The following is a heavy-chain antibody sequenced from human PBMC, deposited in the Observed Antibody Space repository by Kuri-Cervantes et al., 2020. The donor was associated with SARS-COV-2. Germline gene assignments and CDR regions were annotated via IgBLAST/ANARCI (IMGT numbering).Heavy chain of an antibody. D-gene: IGHD2-2*01. CDR2: ISSDGNNT. CDR1: GSTISTYW. CDR3: ATDIVVVPAAIYCYSMDV. J-gene: IGHJ6*02. Sequence: GESLRLSCAPSGSTISTYWMHWVRQAPGKGLVWVSRISSDGNNTNYADSVKGRFTISRDNARDTLYLQMNSLRAEDSAVYYCATDIVVVPAAIYCYSMDVWGQGTTVTVSS. V-gene: IGHV3-74*01.